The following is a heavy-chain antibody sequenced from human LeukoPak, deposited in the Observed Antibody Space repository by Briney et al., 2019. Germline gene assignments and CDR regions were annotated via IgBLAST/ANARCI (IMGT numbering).Heavy chain of an antibody. CDR2: MYYSGNT. CDR3: ARGGFSAAAYPKGWRWFDP. CDR1: GGSISSNSYY. D-gene: IGHD6-13*01. V-gene: IGHV4-39*01. Sequence: SETLSLTCTVSGGSISSNSYYWGWIRQPPGKGLEWIGSMYYSGNTYYNPSLKSRVTMSVDTSKNQFSLKLSSVTAADTAVYYCARGGFSAAAYPKGWRWFDPWGQGTLVTVSS. J-gene: IGHJ5*02.